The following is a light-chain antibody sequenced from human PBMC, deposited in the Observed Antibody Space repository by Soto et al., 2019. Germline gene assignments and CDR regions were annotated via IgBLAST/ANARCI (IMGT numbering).Light chain of an antibody. Sequence: DIQMTQSPSTLSASVGDRVTITCRASQSINNWLAWYQQKPGKAPNLLIYDASSLKSGVPSRFSGSGSGTEFTLTISSLQPEDFATYYCQQSYSTPPYTFGQGTKLDMK. CDR2: DAS. CDR3: QQSYSTPPYT. V-gene: IGKV1-5*01. CDR1: QSINNW. J-gene: IGKJ2*01.